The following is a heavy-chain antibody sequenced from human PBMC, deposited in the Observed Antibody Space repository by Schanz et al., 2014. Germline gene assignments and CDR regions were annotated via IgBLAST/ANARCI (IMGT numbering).Heavy chain of an antibody. CDR3: AKGQLLSYYFDY. V-gene: IGHV3-30*18. Sequence: QVHLVESGGGVVQPGRSLRLSCAASGFTFSSYGMHWVRQAPGKGLEWVAVISYDGSDKYYADSVKGRFTISRDNSKNTLYLQMNNLRDEDTAVYYCAKGQLLSYYFDYWGQGTLVTVSS. CDR1: GFTFSSYG. D-gene: IGHD2-21*01. J-gene: IGHJ4*02. CDR2: ISYDGSDK.